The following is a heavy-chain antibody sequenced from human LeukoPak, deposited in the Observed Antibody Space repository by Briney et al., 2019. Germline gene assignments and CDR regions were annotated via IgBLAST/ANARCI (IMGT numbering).Heavy chain of an antibody. Sequence: PGGSLRHSCAASGFTFSSYEMNWVRQAPGKGLEWGSYISSRGSTIYYADSVKGRFTISRDNAKNSLYLQMNSLRAEDTAVYYCASDYYDSSGYYHGGDYWGQGTLVTVSS. J-gene: IGHJ4*02. CDR1: GFTFSSYE. CDR2: ISSRGSTI. V-gene: IGHV3-48*03. D-gene: IGHD3-22*01. CDR3: ASDYYDSSGYYHGGDY.